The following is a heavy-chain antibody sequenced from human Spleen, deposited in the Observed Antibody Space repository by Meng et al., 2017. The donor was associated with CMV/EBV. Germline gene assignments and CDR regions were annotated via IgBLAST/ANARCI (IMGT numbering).Heavy chain of an antibody. CDR2: IGAYNGNT. CDR1: GYTFTSYP. J-gene: IGHJ5*02. CDR3: AKDYTPGYDCFDP. D-gene: IGHD3-16*01. V-gene: IGHV1-18*01. Sequence: ASVKVSCKASGYTFTSYPMHWVRQAPGQRLEWMGWIGAYNGNTNYAQKYQGRVTMTTDTSTSTAYMELRSLRSDDTAVYYCAKDYTPGYDCFDPWGQGTLVTVSS.